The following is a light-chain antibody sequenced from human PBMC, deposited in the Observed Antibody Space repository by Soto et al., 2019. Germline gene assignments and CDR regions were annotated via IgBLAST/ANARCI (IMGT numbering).Light chain of an antibody. J-gene: IGKJ5*01. CDR2: GAS. V-gene: IGKV3-20*01. CDR3: QQYGTSPT. CDR1: QSRITRY. Sequence: EILLTQSPGTLSLFPGARATLSSRASQSRITRYLACYQQKPGQAPRLLIYGASRRATGIPDRFSGSGAGTDFTLTISRLEPEDFAVYSCQQYGTSPTFGQGTRLEIK.